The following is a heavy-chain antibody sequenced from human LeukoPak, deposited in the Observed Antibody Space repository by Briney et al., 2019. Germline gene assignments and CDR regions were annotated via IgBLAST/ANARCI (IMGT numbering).Heavy chain of an antibody. V-gene: IGHV3-30*04. CDR3: AKDATAVPGTVYMDV. CDR1: GFTFSSYA. Sequence: GGSLRLSCAASGFTFSSYAMHWVRQAPGKGLEWVAVISYDGRNIYYADSVKGRFTISRDNAKNSVYLQMTSLRAEDTALYYCAKDATAVPGTVYMDVWGKGTTVTISS. J-gene: IGHJ6*03. D-gene: IGHD2-2*01. CDR2: ISYDGRNI.